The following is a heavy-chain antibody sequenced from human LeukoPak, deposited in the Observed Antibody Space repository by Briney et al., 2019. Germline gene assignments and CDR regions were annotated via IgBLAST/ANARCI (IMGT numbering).Heavy chain of an antibody. V-gene: IGHV3-53*01. CDR1: GFTFSSYA. CDR2: IYSGGST. J-gene: IGHJ5*02. CDR3: ARDGIEAAGTFSWFDP. Sequence: PGRSLRLSCAASGFTFSSYAMHWVRQAPGKGLEWVSVIYSGGSTYYADSVKGRFTISRDNSKNTLYLQMNSLRAEDTAVYYCARDGIEAAGTFSWFDPWGQGTLVTVSS. D-gene: IGHD6-13*01.